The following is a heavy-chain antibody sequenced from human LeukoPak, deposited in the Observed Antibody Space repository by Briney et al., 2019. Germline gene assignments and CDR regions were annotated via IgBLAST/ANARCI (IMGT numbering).Heavy chain of an antibody. CDR3: AKEGPYSGRYFPFDI. D-gene: IGHD1-26*01. V-gene: IGHV3-23*01. CDR2: ICGSGGST. Sequence: VGAPRLSCVASGFTSSSYAMSWVCAALGKRGGWGSDICGSGGSTYYAESAKGRVSTSTDNTKSTLYLQMNSLRAQDTAVYYSAKEGPYSGRYFPFDIWGQGTMVTVSS. J-gene: IGHJ3*02. CDR1: GFTSSSYA.